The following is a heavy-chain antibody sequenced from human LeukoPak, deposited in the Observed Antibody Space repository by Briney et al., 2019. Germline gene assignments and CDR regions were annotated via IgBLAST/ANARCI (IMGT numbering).Heavy chain of an antibody. Sequence: ASVSVSCEASVHALTVYYAQWVRQAPGQGREWGGWINPKPGDTKHAQNIRGRGSMTTDTSISTTYVRLYRQTSDDAAIYYFARGRYNSLLRRHRAFHYWGEGTLLSVSS. CDR1: VHALTVYY. J-gene: IGHJ4*02. D-gene: IGHD6-19*01. CDR2: INPKPGDT. CDR3: ARGRYNSLLRRHRAFHY. V-gene: IGHV1-2*02.